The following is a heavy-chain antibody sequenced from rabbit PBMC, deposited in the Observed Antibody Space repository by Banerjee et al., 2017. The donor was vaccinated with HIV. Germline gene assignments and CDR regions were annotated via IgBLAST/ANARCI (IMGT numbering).Heavy chain of an antibody. J-gene: IGHJ4*01. CDR3: ARQLYGDYGNVNL. D-gene: IGHD2-1*01. CDR2: IYTGSSGST. CDR1: GFSFSSSYY. V-gene: IGHV1S40*01. Sequence: QSLEESGGDLVKPGASLTLTCTASGFSFSSSYYMCWVRQAPGKGLEWIGCIYTGSSGSTYYASWAKGRFTISKTSSTTVTLQMTSLTAADTATYFCARQLYGDYGNVNLWGPGTLVTVS.